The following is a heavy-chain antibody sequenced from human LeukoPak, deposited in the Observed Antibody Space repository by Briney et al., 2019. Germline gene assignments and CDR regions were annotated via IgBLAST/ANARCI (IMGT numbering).Heavy chain of an antibody. CDR3: ARGPCSSTSCHVSYYYMDV. CDR2: ISAYNGNT. D-gene: IGHD2-2*01. CDR1: GYTFTSYG. V-gene: IGHV1-18*01. Sequence: ASVKVSCKASGYTFTSYGISWVRPAPGQGLEWMGWISAYNGNTNYAQKLQGRVTMTTDTSTSTAYMELRSLRSDDTVVYYCARGPCSSTSCHVSYYYMDVWGKGTTVTVSS. J-gene: IGHJ6*03.